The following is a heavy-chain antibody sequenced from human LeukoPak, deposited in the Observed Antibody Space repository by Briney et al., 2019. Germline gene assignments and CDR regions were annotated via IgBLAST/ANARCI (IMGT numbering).Heavy chain of an antibody. CDR2: IIPIFGTA. V-gene: IGHV1-69*13. CDR1: GGTFSSYA. J-gene: IGHJ4*02. D-gene: IGHD5-12*01. CDR3: ARGVMAVATNHPFDY. Sequence: SVKVSCKASGGTFSSYAISWVRQAPGQGLEWMGGIIPIFGTANYAQKFQGRVTITADESTSTAYMELSSLRSEDTAVYYCARGVMAVATNHPFDYWGQGTLVTVSS.